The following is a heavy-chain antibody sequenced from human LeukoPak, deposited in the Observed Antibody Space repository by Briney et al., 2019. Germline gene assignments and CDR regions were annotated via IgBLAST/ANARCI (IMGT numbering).Heavy chain of an antibody. V-gene: IGHV3-30-3*01. J-gene: IGHJ3*01. CDR3: ARGPDPVVRGPRRAFDL. CDR1: GFTFTYYA. D-gene: IGHD3-10*01. CDR2: VSNDGDIQ. Sequence: GGSLRLSCAASGFTFTYYAMHWVRQAPGKGLHWVAVVSNDGDIQDYTDSVKGRFIISRDDSKNTVYLQMNSLTVDDTAMYCCARGPDPVVRGPRRAFDLWGQGTMVTVSS.